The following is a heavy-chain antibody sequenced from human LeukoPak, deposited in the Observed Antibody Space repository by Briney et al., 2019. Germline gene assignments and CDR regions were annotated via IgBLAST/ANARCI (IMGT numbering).Heavy chain of an antibody. V-gene: IGHV1-46*01. Sequence: ASVKVSCKASGYTFTYYYMHWVRQAPGQGLEWMGIINPSGGRTSYAQKFQGRVTMTRDMSTSTVYMELSSLRSEDTAVYYCARGDGEAASLWENWFDPWGQGTLVTVSS. CDR1: GYTFTYYY. J-gene: IGHJ5*02. CDR3: ARGDGEAASLWENWFDP. CDR2: INPSGGRT. D-gene: IGHD6-13*01.